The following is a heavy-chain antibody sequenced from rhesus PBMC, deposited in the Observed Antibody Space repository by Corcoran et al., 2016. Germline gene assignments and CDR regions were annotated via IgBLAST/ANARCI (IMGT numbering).Heavy chain of an antibody. V-gene: IGHV4-127*01. J-gene: IGHJ3*01. CDR2: IYDGSGST. CDR3: AAGVVIYDAFDV. Sequence: QVQLQESGPGLVKPSETLSLTCPVSGYSISSGYRWGRTRQPPGEGLEWIGQIYDGSGSTYYNPSLKSRVTVSKDTSKNQFSLKLSSVTAADTAVYYCAAGVVIYDAFDVWGQGRRVTVSS. D-gene: IGHD3-16*01. CDR1: GYSISSGYR.